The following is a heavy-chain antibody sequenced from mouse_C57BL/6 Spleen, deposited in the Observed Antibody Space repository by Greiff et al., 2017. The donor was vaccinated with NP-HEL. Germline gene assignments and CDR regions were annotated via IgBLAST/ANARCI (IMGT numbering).Heavy chain of an antibody. CDR2: INPNNGGT. CDR1: GYTFTDYN. D-gene: IGHD6-1*01. J-gene: IGHJ4*01. CDR3: AREGVCGAMDD. Sequence: EVQLQQSGPELVKPGASVKIPCKASGYTFTDYNMDWVKQSHGKGLEWIGDINPNNGGTIYNQKFKGQATLTVDKSSSTAYLQLRSLTSEDTAGEDCAREGVCGAMDDWGQGTSVTVSS. V-gene: IGHV1-18*01.